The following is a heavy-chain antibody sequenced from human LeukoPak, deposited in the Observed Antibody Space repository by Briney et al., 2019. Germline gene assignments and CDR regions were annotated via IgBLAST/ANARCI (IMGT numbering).Heavy chain of an antibody. CDR1: GGSFTAYY. Sequence: SETLSLTHGVYGGSFTAYYWIWIRQSPGKGLEWIVEISHSGNTDYNPSLARRVTISQDTSENQFSLNVTSVTAADTAVFFCARGDTVAGYRSPLKSHFDSWGQGTLVTVSP. CDR3: ARGDTVAGYRSPLKSHFDS. D-gene: IGHD5-12*01. J-gene: IGHJ4*02. CDR2: ISHSGNT. V-gene: IGHV4-34*01.